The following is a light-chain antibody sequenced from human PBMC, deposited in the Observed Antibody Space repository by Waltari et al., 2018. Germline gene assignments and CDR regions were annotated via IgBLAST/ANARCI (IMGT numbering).Light chain of an antibody. J-gene: IGLJ2*01. CDR1: SSDVGYYNR. Sequence: QSALTQPPSVSGSPGQSVTISCTGTSSDVGYYNRFSWYQQPPGAAPKLMIYEVTNRPSGVPDRFSGSKSGNTASLTISGLQAEDEANYYCCSYTGSNTLVFGGGTKLTVL. CDR2: EVT. CDR3: CSYTGSNTLV. V-gene: IGLV2-18*02.